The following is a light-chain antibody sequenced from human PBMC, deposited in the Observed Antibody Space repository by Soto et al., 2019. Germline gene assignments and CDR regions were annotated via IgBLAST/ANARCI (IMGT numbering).Light chain of an antibody. CDR1: QSISSY. CDR3: QQSYSTPIT. J-gene: IGKJ5*01. Sequence: DIQMTQSPSSLSASVGDRFAITCRASQSISSYLNWYQQRPGKAPKVLIYGASSLQSGVPSRFSGSGSGTDFTLTISSLQPEDFATCYCQQSYSTPITFGQGTRLEIK. V-gene: IGKV1-39*01. CDR2: GAS.